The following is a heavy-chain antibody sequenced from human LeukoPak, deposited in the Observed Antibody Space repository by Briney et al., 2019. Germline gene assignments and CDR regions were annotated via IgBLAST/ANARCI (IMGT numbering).Heavy chain of an antibody. D-gene: IGHD3-22*01. Sequence: GGSLRLSCAASGFTFSSYGMHWVRQAPGKGLGWVAFIRYDGSNKYYADSVKGRFTISRDNSKNTLYLQMNSLRAEDTAVYYCAKGDSSGYLVFDYWGQGTLVTVSS. CDR2: IRYDGSNK. J-gene: IGHJ4*02. CDR3: AKGDSSGYLVFDY. CDR1: GFTFSSYG. V-gene: IGHV3-30*02.